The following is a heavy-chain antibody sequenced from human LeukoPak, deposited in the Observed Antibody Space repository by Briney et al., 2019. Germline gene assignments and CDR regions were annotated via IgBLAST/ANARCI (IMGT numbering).Heavy chain of an antibody. CDR3: ARAYSSSWQIFDY. D-gene: IGHD6-13*01. CDR1: GGSISSGGYS. CDR2: IYHSGST. J-gene: IGHJ4*02. Sequence: SETLSLTCAVSGGSISSGGYSWRWIRQPPGKGLEWIGSIYHSGSTYYNPSHKSRVTISVDTSKNQFSLKLSSVTAADTAVYYCARAYSSSWQIFDYWGQGTLVTVSS. V-gene: IGHV4-30-2*01.